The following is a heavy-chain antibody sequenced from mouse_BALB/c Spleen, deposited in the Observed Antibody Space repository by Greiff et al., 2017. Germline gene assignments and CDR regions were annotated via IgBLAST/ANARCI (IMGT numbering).Heavy chain of an antibody. J-gene: IGHJ2*01. CDR2: ISYSGST. Sequence: EVKLQESGPSLVKPSQTLSLTCSVTGDSITSGYWNWIRKFPGNKLEYMGYISYSGSTYYNPSLKSRISITRDTSKNQYYLQLNSVTTEDTATYYGARRGYYGNYRYFDYWGQGTTLTVSS. D-gene: IGHD2-1*01. V-gene: IGHV3-8*02. CDR3: ARRGYYGNYRYFDY. CDR1: GDSITSGY.